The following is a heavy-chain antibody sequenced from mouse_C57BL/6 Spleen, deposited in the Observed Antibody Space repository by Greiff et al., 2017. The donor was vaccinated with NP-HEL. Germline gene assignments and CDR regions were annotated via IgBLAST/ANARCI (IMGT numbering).Heavy chain of an antibody. D-gene: IGHD2-4*01. V-gene: IGHV3-6*01. CDR3: ARGDYDYDWLLFDY. CDR1: GYSITSGYY. J-gene: IGHJ2*01. CDR2: ISYDGSN. Sequence: DVQLVESGPGLVKPSQSLSLTCSVTGYSITSGYYWNWIRQFPGNKLEWMGYISYDGSNNYNPSLKNRISITRDTSKNQFFLKLNSVTTEDTATYYCARGDYDYDWLLFDYWGQGTTLTVSS.